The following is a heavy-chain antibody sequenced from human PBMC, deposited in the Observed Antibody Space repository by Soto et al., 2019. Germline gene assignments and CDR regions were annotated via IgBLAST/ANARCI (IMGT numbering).Heavy chain of an antibody. J-gene: IGHJ6*02. CDR2: INSDGIGT. V-gene: IGHV3-74*01. Sequence: EVQLVESGGGLVQPGGSLRLSCVASGFTFSSYWMHWVRQAPGKGLVWVSRINSDGIGTSYADSVKGRFTISRDNAKNTLYLQMNSLRADDTAVYYCVTRSQSTETTEGTYGMDVWGQGTTVTVSS. CDR1: GFTFSSYW. CDR3: VTRSQSTETTEGTYGMDV. D-gene: IGHD4-4*01.